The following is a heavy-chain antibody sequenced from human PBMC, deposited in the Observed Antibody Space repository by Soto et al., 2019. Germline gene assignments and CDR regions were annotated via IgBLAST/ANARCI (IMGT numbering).Heavy chain of an antibody. V-gene: IGHV4-59*01. CDR2: IYYSGST. CDR1: GGSISSYY. D-gene: IGHD3-16*01. Sequence: SETLSLTCTVSGGSISSYYWSWIRQPPGKGLEWIGYIYYSGSTNYNPSLKSRVTISVDTSKNQFSLKLSSVTAADTAVYYCARVRYGGANPYYYYYGMDVWGQWTTVTVS. CDR3: ARVRYGGANPYYYYYGMDV. J-gene: IGHJ6*02.